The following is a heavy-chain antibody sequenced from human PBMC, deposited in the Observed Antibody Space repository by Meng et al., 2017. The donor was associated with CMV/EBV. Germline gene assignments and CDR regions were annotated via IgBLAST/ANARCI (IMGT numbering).Heavy chain of an antibody. CDR1: GFSVSSNY. CDR3: AREIPQAWAS. CDR2: IYGSGNT. D-gene: IGHD2-21*01. J-gene: IGHJ5*02. V-gene: IGHV3-66*01. Sequence: VESGGGLAQRGGSLRLSCTASGFSVSSNYMSWVRQAPGKGLEWISIIYGSGNTYYGDSVKGRFTISRDNFRNTLYLQMNSLRAEDTAVYYCAREIPQAWASWGQGTLVTVSS.